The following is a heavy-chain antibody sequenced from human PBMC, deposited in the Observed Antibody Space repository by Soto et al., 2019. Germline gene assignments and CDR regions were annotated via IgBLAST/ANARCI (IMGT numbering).Heavy chain of an antibody. V-gene: IGHV3-30*18. CDR3: AKDGSSGWF. J-gene: IGHJ4*02. D-gene: IGHD6-19*01. CDR1: GFTFSSYG. CDR2: ISYDGSNK. Sequence: QVQLVESGGGVVQPGRSLRLSCAASGFTFSSYGMHWVRQAPGKGLEWVAVISYDGSNKYYADSVKGRFTISRDNSKNPLYLQMNSLRAEDTAVYYCAKDGSSGWFWGQGTLVTVSS.